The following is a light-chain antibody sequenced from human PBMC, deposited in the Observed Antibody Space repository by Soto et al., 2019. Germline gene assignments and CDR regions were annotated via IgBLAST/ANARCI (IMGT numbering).Light chain of an antibody. V-gene: IGKV3-15*01. Sequence: EIVMTQSPASLSVSPGETATLSCRASQSIRNSLAWYQQKPGQAPSRVIYGASTRATGIPARFSGSGSGTEFTLTISSLQSEDSALYYCQQYNNWPPRTFGQGTKLEIK. CDR1: QSIRNS. CDR3: QQYNNWPPRT. CDR2: GAS. J-gene: IGKJ2*01.